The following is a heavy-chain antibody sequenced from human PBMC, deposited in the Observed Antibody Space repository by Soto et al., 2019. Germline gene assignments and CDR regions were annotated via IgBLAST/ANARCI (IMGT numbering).Heavy chain of an antibody. CDR3: ARVRISSSDYYYYYGMDV. V-gene: IGHV4-4*07. Sequence: SETLSLTCTVSGGSIGSYYWSWIRQPAGKGLEWIGRIYTSGSTNYNPSLKSRVTMSVDTSKNQFSLKLSSVTAADTAVYYCARVRISSSDYYYYYGMDVWGQGTTVTVSS. D-gene: IGHD6-6*01. CDR1: GGSIGSYY. J-gene: IGHJ6*02. CDR2: IYTSGST.